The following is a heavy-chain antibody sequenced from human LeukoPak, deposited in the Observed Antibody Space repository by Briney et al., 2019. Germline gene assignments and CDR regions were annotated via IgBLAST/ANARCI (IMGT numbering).Heavy chain of an antibody. CDR1: GGTSSSYA. Sequence: SVKVSCKASGGTSSSYAISWVRQAPGQGLEWMGGIIPIFGTANYAQKFQGRVTITADESTSTAYMELSSLRSEDTAVYYCARDRGGALPRGPFTIFGVVTTNWFDPWGQGTLVTVSS. CDR3: ARDRGGALPRGPFTIFGVVTTNWFDP. V-gene: IGHV1-69*13. J-gene: IGHJ5*02. D-gene: IGHD3-3*01. CDR2: IIPIFGTA.